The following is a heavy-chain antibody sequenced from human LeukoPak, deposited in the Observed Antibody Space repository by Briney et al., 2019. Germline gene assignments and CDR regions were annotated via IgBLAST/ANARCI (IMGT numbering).Heavy chain of an antibody. Sequence: ETLSLTCTVSGGSISSSSDYWGWIRQAPGKGLEWVSAISGSGGSTYYADSVKGRFTISRDNSKNTLYLQMNSLRAEDTAVYYCANARGSSGWYSVPPDYWGQGTLVTVSS. D-gene: IGHD6-19*01. V-gene: IGHV3-23*01. J-gene: IGHJ4*02. CDR1: GGSISSSSDY. CDR2: ISGSGGST. CDR3: ANARGSSGWYSVPPDY.